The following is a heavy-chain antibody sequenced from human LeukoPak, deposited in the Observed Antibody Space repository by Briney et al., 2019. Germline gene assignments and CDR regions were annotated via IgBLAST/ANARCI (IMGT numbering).Heavy chain of an antibody. Sequence: GGSLRLSCAASGFTFSGYAMNWVRQAPGKGLEWVSAISGSGSTYYADSVKGRFTISRDNPKNTLYLQMNSLRAEDTAVYYCGCSSGYIVYWGQGTLVTVSS. D-gene: IGHD3-22*01. CDR1: GFTFSGYA. V-gene: IGHV3-23*01. CDR3: GCSSGYIVY. J-gene: IGHJ4*02. CDR2: ISGSGST.